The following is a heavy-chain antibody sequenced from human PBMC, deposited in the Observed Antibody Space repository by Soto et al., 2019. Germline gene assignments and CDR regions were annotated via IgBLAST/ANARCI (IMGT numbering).Heavy chain of an antibody. D-gene: IGHD3-10*01. V-gene: IGHV3-64*01. CDR2: ISSNGGST. CDR1: GFTFSSYA. Sequence: GGSLRLSCVGSGFTFSSYAMHWVRQAPGKGLEYVSVISSNGGSTYYANSVKGRFSISRDNAKNTVYLQMGSLRAEDMAVYYCARDYSSGSYRFDYWGQGALVTV. J-gene: IGHJ4*02. CDR3: ARDYSSGSYRFDY.